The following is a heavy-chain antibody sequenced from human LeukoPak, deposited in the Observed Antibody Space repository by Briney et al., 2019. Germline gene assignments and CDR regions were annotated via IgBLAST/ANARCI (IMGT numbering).Heavy chain of an antibody. CDR2: IKEDGREK. D-gene: IGHD2-15*01. CDR1: GVMFKNYW. Sequence: GGSLRLSCEASGVMFKNYWMSWVRQAPGKGLEWVANIKEDGREKNYVDSVEGRFTISRDNARNSLYLQMNSLRAEDTAVYYCARRGWQFDCWGQGTLVAASS. V-gene: IGHV3-7*01. J-gene: IGHJ4*02. CDR3: ARRGWQFDC.